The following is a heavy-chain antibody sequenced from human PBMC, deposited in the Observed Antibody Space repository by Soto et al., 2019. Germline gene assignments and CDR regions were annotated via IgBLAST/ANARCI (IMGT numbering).Heavy chain of an antibody. D-gene: IGHD3-22*01. J-gene: IGHJ3*01. CDR2: IYSSGST. Sequence: EVQLVESGGGLIQPGGTLRLSCAASGFTFSSNDMNWVRQAPGKGLEWVSLIYSSGSTSYADSVKGRFTISRDNSKNTVYLQMSRLRAEDTAVYYCATRPLLPGAPWGQGTMVTVSS. CDR1: GFTFSSND. CDR3: ATRPLLPGAP. V-gene: IGHV3-53*01.